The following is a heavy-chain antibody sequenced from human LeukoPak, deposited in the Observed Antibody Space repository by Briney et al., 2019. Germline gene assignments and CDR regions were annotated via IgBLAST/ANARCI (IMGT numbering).Heavy chain of an antibody. J-gene: IGHJ3*02. CDR3: TSAVIWGSYRFDI. Sequence: GGSLRLSCAASGFTFSSYGMTWVRQAPGKGLEWVSSMSNSGGSTYYAASVKGRFTISRDNSKNTLYLQMNSLRAEDTAVYYCTSAVIWGSYRFDIWGQGTMVTVSS. CDR1: GFTFSSYG. V-gene: IGHV3-23*01. D-gene: IGHD3-16*02. CDR2: MSNSGGST.